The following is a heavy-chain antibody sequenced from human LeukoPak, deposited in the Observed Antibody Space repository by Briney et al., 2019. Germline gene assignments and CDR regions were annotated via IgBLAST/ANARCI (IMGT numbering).Heavy chain of an antibody. V-gene: IGHV1-3*04. Sequence: ASVKVSCKTSGYTFTSYALHWVRQAPGQRLTWMGWINTAIGNTEYSQNFQDRITITRDTSTSTVYMELSSLTSEDTATYFCARDLFSGYDSPFDYWGQGTLVTVSS. J-gene: IGHJ4*02. CDR2: INTAIGNT. CDR3: ARDLFSGYDSPFDY. D-gene: IGHD5-12*01. CDR1: GYTFTSYA.